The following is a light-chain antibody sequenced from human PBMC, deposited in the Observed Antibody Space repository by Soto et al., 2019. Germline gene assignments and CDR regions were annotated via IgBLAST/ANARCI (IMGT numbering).Light chain of an antibody. CDR3: HLYNTYSPT. J-gene: IGKJ2*01. CDR2: KAS. Sequence: DIQPTQSPSTLSASVGDRVIITCRASQTIGTWLAWYQERPGKATRLLIYKASTLERGVPSRFSGSGSGTEFTLTISNLQPEDFATYYCHLYNTYSPTLGQGTKLEI. CDR1: QTIGTW. V-gene: IGKV1-5*03.